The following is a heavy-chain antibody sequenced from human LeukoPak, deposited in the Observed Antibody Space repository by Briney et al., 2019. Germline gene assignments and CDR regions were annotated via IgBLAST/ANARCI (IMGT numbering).Heavy chain of an antibody. Sequence: PSETLSLTCSVSGGSISSYYWSRVRQPAGKGLEWIGRIYSSGSTNYNPSLNSRVTMSVDTSNNQFSLRLTSVTAADTAVYYCARGTKAAAGIFDCWGQGTLVTVSS. CDR3: ARGTKAAAGIFDC. J-gene: IGHJ4*02. D-gene: IGHD6-13*01. V-gene: IGHV4-4*07. CDR2: IYSSGST. CDR1: GGSISSYY.